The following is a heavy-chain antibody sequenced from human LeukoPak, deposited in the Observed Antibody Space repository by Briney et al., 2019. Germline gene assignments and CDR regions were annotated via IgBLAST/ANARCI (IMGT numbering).Heavy chain of an antibody. V-gene: IGHV3-23*01. Sequence: GGSLRLSCAASGFTFSGYAMAWVRQAPGKGLEWVSSITITGSSPSYADSVKGRFTVSRDNSKNTLYLQMNGLRAEDTAVYFCAKSSSSWSYYFNYWGQGTLVTVSS. CDR2: ITITGSSP. D-gene: IGHD6-13*01. CDR1: GFTFSGYA. J-gene: IGHJ4*02. CDR3: AKSSSSWSYYFNY.